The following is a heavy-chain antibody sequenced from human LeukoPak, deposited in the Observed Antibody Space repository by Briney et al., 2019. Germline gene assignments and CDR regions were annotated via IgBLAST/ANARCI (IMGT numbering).Heavy chain of an antibody. J-gene: IGHJ4*02. CDR3: ETTAVAVVSFDY. Sequence: SETLSLTCTVSGGSISRHYWSWIRQPPGKGLEWIGYIYYSGSTNYNPSLKSRVTISVDTSKNQFSLKLSSVTAADTAVYYCETTAVAVVSFDYWGQGTLVTVSS. CDR2: IYYSGST. V-gene: IGHV4-59*11. CDR1: GGSISRHY. D-gene: IGHD6-13*01.